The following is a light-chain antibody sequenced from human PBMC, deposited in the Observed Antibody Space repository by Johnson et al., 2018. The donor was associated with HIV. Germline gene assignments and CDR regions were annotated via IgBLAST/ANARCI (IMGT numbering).Light chain of an antibody. CDR3: GNWDSRLRNV. V-gene: IGLV1-51*02. CDR1: SSNIGNNY. Sequence: QSVLTQPPSVSAAPGQKVTISCSGSSSNIGNNYVSWYQQLPGTAPKLLIYENNKRPSGIPDRFSGSKSGPSATLGITGLQTGDEADYYCGNWDSRLRNVFGTGTKVTVL. J-gene: IGLJ1*01. CDR2: ENN.